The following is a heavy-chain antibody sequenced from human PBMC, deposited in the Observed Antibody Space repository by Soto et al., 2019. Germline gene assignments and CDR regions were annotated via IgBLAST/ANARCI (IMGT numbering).Heavy chain of an antibody. J-gene: IGHJ4*02. CDR1: GFSLSTSGVG. CDR2: IYWDDDK. V-gene: IGHV2-5*02. CDR3: AHRALSSWTYWDGGYFDY. D-gene: IGHD1-26*01. Sequence: QITLKESGPTRVKPTQTLTLTCTFSGFSLSTSGVGVGWIRQPPGKALEWLALIYWDDDKRYIPSLKSRLTITKDTSKTQVDLTMTNMDPMDTATYYCAHRALSSWTYWDGGYFDYWGEGTLVTVSS.